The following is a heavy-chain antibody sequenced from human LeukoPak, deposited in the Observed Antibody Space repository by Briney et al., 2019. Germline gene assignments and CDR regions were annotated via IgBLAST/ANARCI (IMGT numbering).Heavy chain of an antibody. Sequence: GGSLRLSCAASGFTFSSYAMSWVRQAPGKGLEWVSAISGSGGSTYYADSVKGRFTISRDNSKNTLYLQMNSLRAEDTAVYYCAKAKGGDYRDYYYGMDVWGQGTTVTVSS. J-gene: IGHJ6*02. V-gene: IGHV3-23*01. CDR1: GFTFSSYA. D-gene: IGHD4-17*01. CDR2: ISGSGGST. CDR3: AKAKGGDYRDYYYGMDV.